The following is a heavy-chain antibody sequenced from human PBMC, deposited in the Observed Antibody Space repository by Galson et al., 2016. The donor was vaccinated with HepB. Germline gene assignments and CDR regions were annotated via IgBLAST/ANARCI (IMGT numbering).Heavy chain of an antibody. Sequence: SVKVSCKASGYSFTSYDINWVRQATGQGLEWMGWMNPNSGNTGYAQKFQGRVSMNRNTPITKAYMELSSLRSEDKAVYYCARAFRTTEDFDSWGQGTLVTVSS. CDR1: GYSFTSYD. V-gene: IGHV1-8*01. J-gene: IGHJ4*02. CDR3: ARAFRTTEDFDS. CDR2: MNPNSGNT. D-gene: IGHD1-1*01.